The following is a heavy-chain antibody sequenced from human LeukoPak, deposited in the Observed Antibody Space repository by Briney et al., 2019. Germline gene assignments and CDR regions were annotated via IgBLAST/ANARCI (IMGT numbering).Heavy chain of an antibody. CDR1: GFTFSSYA. V-gene: IGHV3-23*01. CDR2: LSNSGHST. D-gene: IGHD5-18*01. CDR3: ARGISTWIQLSLVITKYHGSDY. J-gene: IGHJ4*02. Sequence: GGSLRLSCAVSGFTFSSYAMSWVRQAPGKGLEWVSSLSNSGHSTYYADSVKGRFTISRDNSKNTLYLQMNSLRAEDTAVYYCARGISTWIQLSLVITKYHGSDYWGQGTLVTVSS.